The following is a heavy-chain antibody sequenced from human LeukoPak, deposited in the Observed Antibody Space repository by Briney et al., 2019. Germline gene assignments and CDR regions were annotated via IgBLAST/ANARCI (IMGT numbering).Heavy chain of an antibody. D-gene: IGHD3-9*01. CDR3: ARGKSSYYDILTGYYPY. J-gene: IGHJ4*02. V-gene: IGHV4-34*01. CDR1: GVSFSGYY. Sequence: SETLSLTCAAYGVSFSGYYWSWIRQPPGKGLEWIGEINHSGSTNYNPSLKSRVTISVDTSKNQFSLKLSSVTAADTAVYYCARGKSSYYDILTGYYPYWGQGTLVTVSS. CDR2: INHSGST.